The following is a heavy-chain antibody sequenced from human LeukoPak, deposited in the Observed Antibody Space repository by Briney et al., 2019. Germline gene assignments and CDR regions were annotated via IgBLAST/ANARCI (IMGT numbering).Heavy chain of an antibody. CDR1: GGSISSGDYY. Sequence: PSQTLSLTCTVSGGSISSGDYYWSWIRQPPGKGLEWIGYIYYSGSTYYNPSLKSRVTISVDTSKNQFSLKLSSVTAADTAVYYCASWVYSDYSNWFDPWGQGTLVTVSS. J-gene: IGHJ5*02. CDR2: IYYSGST. D-gene: IGHD4-11*01. V-gene: IGHV4-30-4*01. CDR3: ASWVYSDYSNWFDP.